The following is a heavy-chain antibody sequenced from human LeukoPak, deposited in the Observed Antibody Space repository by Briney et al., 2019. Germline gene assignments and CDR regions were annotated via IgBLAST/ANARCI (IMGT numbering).Heavy chain of an antibody. CDR1: GFTFSTYG. J-gene: IGHJ4*02. CDR2: IRYDGSNA. Sequence: GGSLRLSCAASGFTFSTYGMHWVRQAPGKGLQWVAFIRYDGSNAYYADSVKGRFTISRDNSKNTLYLQMNSLRAEDTAVYYCAKDLAYCSSTSCWGQGTLVTVSS. V-gene: IGHV3-30*02. D-gene: IGHD2-2*01. CDR3: AKDLAYCSSTSC.